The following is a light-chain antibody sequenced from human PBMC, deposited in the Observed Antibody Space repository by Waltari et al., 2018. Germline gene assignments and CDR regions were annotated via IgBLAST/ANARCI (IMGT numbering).Light chain of an antibody. Sequence: IVLTQSPGTLYLSPGERATPSCRASHRVSRSLACDQQKPGQAPKLLIYGASTRATGIPDRFTGSGSGTDFSLTIRSMEPEEFAIYFGQHYVRLPATFGQGTKVEIK. V-gene: IGKV3-20*01. CDR3: QHYVRLPAT. CDR1: HRVSRS. J-gene: IGKJ1*01. CDR2: GAS.